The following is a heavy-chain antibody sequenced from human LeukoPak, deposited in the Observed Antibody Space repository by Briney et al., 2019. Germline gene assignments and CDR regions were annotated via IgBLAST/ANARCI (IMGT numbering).Heavy chain of an antibody. J-gene: IGHJ4*02. Sequence: GGSLRLSCAASGFTFSAYVLTWVRQAPGKGLDWVSSITGGGDTYYAESVKGRFTISRDKSQKTLYLQISRLQAEDGIRYYCAKWAGDETYSSTYYGPLDHWGQGTQVTVSS. CDR2: ITGGGDT. CDR3: AKWAGDETYSSTYYGPLDH. V-gene: IGHV3-23*01. D-gene: IGHD3-3*01. CDR1: GFTFSAYV.